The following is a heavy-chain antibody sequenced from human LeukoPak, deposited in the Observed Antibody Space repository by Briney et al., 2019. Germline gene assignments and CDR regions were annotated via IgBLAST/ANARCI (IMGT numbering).Heavy chain of an antibody. V-gene: IGHV1-69*01. CDR2: IIPIFCTA. D-gene: IGHD3-10*01. J-gene: IGHJ3*02. CDR3: ARDSGGVRRGGAFDI. Sequence: GASVKVSCKASRGTFSSYAISWLRQAPGQGLEWMGGIIPIFCTANYAQKFQGRVTITVDESTSTAYMELSSLRSEDTAVYYCARDSGGVRRGGAFDIWGQGTMVTVSS. CDR1: RGTFSSYA.